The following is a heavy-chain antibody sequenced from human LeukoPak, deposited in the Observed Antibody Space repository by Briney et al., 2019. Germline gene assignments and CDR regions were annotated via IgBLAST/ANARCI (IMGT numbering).Heavy chain of an antibody. CDR3: ARRHLRGTARDFDY. J-gene: IGHJ4*02. V-gene: IGHV3-48*01. Sequence: GGSLRLSCAASGFTFSSYIMNWVRQAPGKGLEWVSYISSSSSTIYYADSVKGRFTISRDNAKNSLYLQMNSLRAEDTAVYYCARRHLRGTARDFDYWGQGTLVTVSS. D-gene: IGHD5-18*01. CDR2: ISSSSSTI. CDR1: GFTFSSYI.